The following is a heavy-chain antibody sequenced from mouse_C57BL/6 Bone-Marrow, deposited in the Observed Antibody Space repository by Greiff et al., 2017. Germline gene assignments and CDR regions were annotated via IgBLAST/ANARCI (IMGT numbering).Heavy chain of an antibody. CDR2: IYPGGGYT. Sequence: QVQLKESGAELVRPGTSVKMSCKASGYTFTNYWIGWAKQRPGHGLEWIGDIYPGGGYTNYNEKFKGKATLTADKSSSTAYMQFSSLTSEDSAIYYRARSWGYSSFAYWGQGTLVTVSA. V-gene: IGHV1-63*01. CDR1: GYTFTNYW. CDR3: ARSWGYSSFAY. D-gene: IGHD2-3*01. J-gene: IGHJ3*01.